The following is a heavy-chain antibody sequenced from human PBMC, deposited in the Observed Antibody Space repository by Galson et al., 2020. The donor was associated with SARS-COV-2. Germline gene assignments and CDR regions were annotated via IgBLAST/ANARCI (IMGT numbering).Heavy chain of an antibody. CDR3: ARAVGYSYALGVGDYLDY. CDR2: IKQDGSEK. V-gene: IGHV3-7*03. D-gene: IGHD5-18*01. J-gene: IGHJ4*02. Sequence: GESLKISCAASGFTFSSYWMSWVRQAPGKGLEWVANIKQDGSEKYYVDSVKGRFTISRDNAKNSLYLQMNSLRAEDTAVYYCARAVGYSYALGVGDYLDYWGQGTLVTVSS. CDR1: GFTFSSYW.